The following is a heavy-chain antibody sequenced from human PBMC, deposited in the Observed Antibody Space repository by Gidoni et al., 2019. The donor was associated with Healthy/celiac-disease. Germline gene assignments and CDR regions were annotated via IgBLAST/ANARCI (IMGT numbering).Heavy chain of an antibody. CDR3: ARGRWGTMIVVAPDY. CDR2: IWYDGSNK. Sequence: QVQLLESGGGVVQPGRSLRLSCAASGFTFSSYGMHWVRQAPGKGLGWGAVIWYDGSNKYYADSVKGRFTISRDNSKNTLYLQMNSLRAEDTAVYYCARGRWGTMIVVAPDYWGQGTLVTVSS. D-gene: IGHD3-22*01. J-gene: IGHJ4*02. CDR1: GFTFSSYG. V-gene: IGHV3-33*01.